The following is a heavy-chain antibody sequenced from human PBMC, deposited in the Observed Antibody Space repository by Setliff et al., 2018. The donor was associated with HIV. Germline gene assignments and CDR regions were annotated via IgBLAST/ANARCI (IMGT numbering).Heavy chain of an antibody. J-gene: IGHJ6*02. CDR3: ARHGVATGTPPYYNFYGMDV. CDR1: GYTFTDNY. D-gene: IGHD2-21*02. V-gene: IGHV1-2*02. CDR2: IIPKSGGT. Sequence: ASVKVSCKASGYTFTDNYIHWVRQAPGQGLEWMGWIIPKSGGTNYAQRFQVRVTMTRDTSISTAYMELRSLTSDDTAVYYCARHGVATGTPPYYNFYGMDVWGQGTTVTVSS.